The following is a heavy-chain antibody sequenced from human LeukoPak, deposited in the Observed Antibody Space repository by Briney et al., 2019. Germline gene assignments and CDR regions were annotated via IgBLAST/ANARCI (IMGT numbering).Heavy chain of an antibody. D-gene: IGHD3-9*01. CDR1: GGSISSSSYY. V-gene: IGHV4-39*01. CDR3: ARVNTYYDILTGYYKEYYFDY. J-gene: IGHJ4*02. Sequence: SETLSLTCTVSGGSISSSSYYWGWIRQPPGKGLEWIGSIYYSGSTYYNPSLKSRVTISVDTSKNQFSLKLSSVTAADTAVYYCARVNTYYDILTGYYKEYYFDYWGQGTLVTVSS. CDR2: IYYSGST.